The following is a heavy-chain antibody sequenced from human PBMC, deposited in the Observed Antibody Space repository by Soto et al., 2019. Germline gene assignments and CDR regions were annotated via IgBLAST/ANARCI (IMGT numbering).Heavy chain of an antibody. J-gene: IGHJ4*02. Sequence: ASVKVSCKVSGYTLTELSMHWVRQAPGKGLEWMGGFDPEDDETIYAQNFQGRVTMTEDTSTDTAYMELSSLRYEDTAVYYCAKSLFTSGSFDFWGQGTLVTVSS. D-gene: IGHD6-19*01. CDR1: GYTLTELS. CDR2: FDPEDDET. V-gene: IGHV1-24*01. CDR3: AKSLFTSGSFDF.